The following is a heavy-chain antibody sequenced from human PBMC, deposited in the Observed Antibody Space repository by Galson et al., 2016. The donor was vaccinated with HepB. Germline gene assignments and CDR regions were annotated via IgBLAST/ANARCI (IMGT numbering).Heavy chain of an antibody. J-gene: IGHJ4*02. CDR2: IRRQSDGGTS. CDR1: GINFNVAW. CDR3: VTGGGNYGFDF. Sequence: SLRLSCAASGINFNVAWMHWVRQVPGKGLEWVGRIRRQSDGGTSDDAAPVKGRIVISRDDSQNMLFLQMNSLKTEDTAVYYCVTGGGNYGFDFWGQGALVTVSS. D-gene: IGHD1-26*01. V-gene: IGHV3-15*07.